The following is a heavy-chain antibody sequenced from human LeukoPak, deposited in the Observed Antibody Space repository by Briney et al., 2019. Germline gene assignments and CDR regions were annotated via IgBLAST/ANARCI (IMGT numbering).Heavy chain of an antibody. V-gene: IGHV4-59*01. D-gene: IGHD3-9*01. Sequence: RSETLSLPCTVSGGSLSSYYWTWIRQPPGKGLEWIGYIYYSGTTNYNPSLKSRVTMSVDTSKNQFSLKLNSVTAADTAVYYCARSGTLTGYLYWGQGALVTVSS. CDR3: ARSGTLTGYLY. J-gene: IGHJ4*02. CDR1: GGSLSSYY. CDR2: IYYSGTT.